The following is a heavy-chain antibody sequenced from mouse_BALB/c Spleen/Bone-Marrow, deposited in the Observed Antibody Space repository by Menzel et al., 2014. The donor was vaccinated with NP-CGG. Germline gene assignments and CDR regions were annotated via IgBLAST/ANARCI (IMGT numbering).Heavy chain of an antibody. V-gene: IGHV6-6*02. CDR2: IRLKSNNYAT. J-gene: IGHJ2*01. Sequence: EVKLVESGGGLVQPGGSMKLSCVASGFTFSNYWMNWVRQSPEKGLEWVAEIRLKSNNYATHYAESVKGRFTISRDDSKSSVYLQMNNLRPEDTGIYYCTRSPRLFDYWGQGTTLTVSS. CDR1: GFTFSNYW. D-gene: IGHD1-1*01. CDR3: TRSPRLFDY.